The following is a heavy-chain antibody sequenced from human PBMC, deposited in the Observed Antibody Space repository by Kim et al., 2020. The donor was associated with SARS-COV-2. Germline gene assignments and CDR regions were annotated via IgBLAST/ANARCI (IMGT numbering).Heavy chain of an antibody. CDR3: ARGSRTTGTWDFDY. CDR1: GGSFSGYY. V-gene: IGHV4-34*01. D-gene: IGHD1-1*01. J-gene: IGHJ4*02. CDR2: INHSGST. Sequence: SETLSLTCAVYGGSFSGYYWSWIRQPPGKGLEWIGEINHSGSTNYNPSLKSRVTISVDTSKNQFSLKLSSVTAADTAVYYCARGSRTTGTWDFDYWGQGT.